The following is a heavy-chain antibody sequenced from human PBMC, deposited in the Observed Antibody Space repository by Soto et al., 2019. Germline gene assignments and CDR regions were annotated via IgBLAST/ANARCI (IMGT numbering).Heavy chain of an antibody. CDR2: INPSSGGT. CDR1: GYTFTGYY. CDR3: ASDDSGMDV. V-gene: IGHV1-2*04. J-gene: IGHJ6*02. Sequence: QVQLVQSGADVKKPGASVKVSCKASGYTFTGYYMHWVRQVPGQGLEWMGWINPSSGGTNYAQKFQGWVTMIRDTSISTAYMEVSRLRSDDTAVYYCASDDSGMDVWGQGTTVTVSS.